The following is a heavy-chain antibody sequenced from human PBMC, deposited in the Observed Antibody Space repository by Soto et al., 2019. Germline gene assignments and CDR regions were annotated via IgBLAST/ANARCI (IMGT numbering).Heavy chain of an antibody. CDR2: TDDSGNT. CDR3: AREQRRFWSGYQRVFDAFDM. D-gene: IGHD3-3*01. CDR1: GGSISSTYW. V-gene: IGHV4-4*02. Sequence: QVQLQESGPRLVKPSGTLSLTCAVSGGSISSTYWWNWVRQPPGKGLEWIGETDDSGNTKYNPSLKSRVTISVDKWKKLFSLKRSSMTAADTAVYYGAREQRRFWSGYQRVFDAFDMWGQGTMVSVSS. J-gene: IGHJ3*02.